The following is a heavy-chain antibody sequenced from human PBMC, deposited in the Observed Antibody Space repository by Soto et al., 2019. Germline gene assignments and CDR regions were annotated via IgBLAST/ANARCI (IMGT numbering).Heavy chain of an antibody. CDR2: IYYSGST. CDR3: ARPSITMVRGVTPSWFDP. D-gene: IGHD3-10*01. CDR1: GGSISSSSYY. J-gene: IGHJ5*02. V-gene: IGHV4-39*01. Sequence: SETLSLTCTVSGGSISSSSYYWGWIRQPPGKGLEWIGSIYYSGSTYYNPSLKSRVTISVDTSKNQFSLKLSSVTAADTAAYYCARPSITMVRGVTPSWFDPWGQGTLVTVSS.